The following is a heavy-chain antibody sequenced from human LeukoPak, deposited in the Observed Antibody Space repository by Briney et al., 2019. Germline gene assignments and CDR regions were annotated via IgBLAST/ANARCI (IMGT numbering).Heavy chain of an antibody. CDR1: GITSSNYG. CDR2: LSGSGGGT. CDR3: AKRGVVIRVFLVGFHKEAYYFDS. J-gene: IGHJ4*02. Sequence: GGPLWRSCGGSGITSSNYGMSWFREAPGKELEWVAGLSGSGGGTNYADSVQGRFTISRDNPKNTLYLQMNSLRAEDTAVYFCAKRGVVIRVFLVGFHKEAYYFDSWGQGALVTVSS. D-gene: IGHD3-10*01. V-gene: IGHV3-23*01.